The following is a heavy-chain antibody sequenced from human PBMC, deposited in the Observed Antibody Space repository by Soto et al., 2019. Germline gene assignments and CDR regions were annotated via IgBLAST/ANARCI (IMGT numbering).Heavy chain of an antibody. Sequence: WESLKISCKGSGYSFTSYWIGWVRQMPGKGLEWMGIIYPGDSDTRYSPSFQGQVTISADKSISTAYLQWSSLKASDTAMYYCARSRTLDTAMVKTYYYYGMDVWGQGTTVTVSS. J-gene: IGHJ6*02. CDR2: IYPGDSDT. D-gene: IGHD5-18*01. V-gene: IGHV5-51*01. CDR1: GYSFTSYW. CDR3: ARSRTLDTAMVKTYYYYGMDV.